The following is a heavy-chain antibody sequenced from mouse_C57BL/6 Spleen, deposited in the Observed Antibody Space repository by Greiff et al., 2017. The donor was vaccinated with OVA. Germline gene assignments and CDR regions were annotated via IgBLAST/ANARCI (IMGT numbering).Heavy chain of an antibody. Sequence: EVKLMESGPELVKPGASVKISCKASGYTFTDYYMNWVKQSHGKSLEWIGDINPNNGGTSYNQKFKGKATLTVDKSSSTAYMELRSLTSEDSAVYYCARIYDGYYFFDYWGQGTTLTVSS. V-gene: IGHV1-26*01. CDR3: ARIYDGYYFFDY. J-gene: IGHJ2*01. D-gene: IGHD2-3*01. CDR1: GYTFTDYY. CDR2: INPNNGGT.